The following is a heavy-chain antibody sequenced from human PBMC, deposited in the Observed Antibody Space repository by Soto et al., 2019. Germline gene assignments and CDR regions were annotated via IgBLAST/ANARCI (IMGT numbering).Heavy chain of an antibody. CDR1: GFIVSNNH. Sequence: EVQMVETGGGLIQPGGSLRLSCAASGFIVSNNHVSWVRQAPGKGLEWVSVIYTGGGTYYTDSVKGRFTISRDNSENTPYLQMNSLRAEDTAVYYCARGAASNTQQFDYCGRGTLVTVSS. D-gene: IGHD2-15*01. J-gene: IGHJ4*02. CDR3: ARGAASNTQQFDY. V-gene: IGHV3-53*02. CDR2: IYTGGGT.